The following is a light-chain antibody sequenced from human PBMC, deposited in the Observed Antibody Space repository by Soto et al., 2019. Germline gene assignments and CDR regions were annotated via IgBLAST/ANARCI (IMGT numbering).Light chain of an antibody. CDR1: NIGSRS. V-gene: IGLV3-21*04. J-gene: IGLJ2*01. Sequence: SYELTQPPSVSVAPGKTARITCGGDNIGSRSVHWYQQKPGQAPVLVIYYDSDRPSGIPERFSGSNSGNTATLTISRVEAGDEADYYCQVWYSSSDHYVLFGGGTKVTVL. CDR2: YDS. CDR3: QVWYSSSDHYVL.